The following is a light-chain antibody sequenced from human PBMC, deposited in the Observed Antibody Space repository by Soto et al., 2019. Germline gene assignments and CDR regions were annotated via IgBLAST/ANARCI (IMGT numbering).Light chain of an antibody. CDR1: QSVSRNY. CDR3: QQYGSTPLT. J-gene: IGKJ4*01. CDR2: GAS. Sequence: IGLTQSPCTLSLSPGGRATLSCRASQSVSRNYVAWYQQKPGQAPRLLIYGASSRASGIPDRFSGSGSGADFTLSITRLEPEDFALYYCQQYGSTPLTFGGGTKVDIK. V-gene: IGKV3-20*01.